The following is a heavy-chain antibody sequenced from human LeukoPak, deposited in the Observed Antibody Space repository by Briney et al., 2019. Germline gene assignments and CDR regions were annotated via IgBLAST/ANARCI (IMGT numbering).Heavy chain of an antibody. J-gene: IGHJ1*01. D-gene: IGHD3-10*01. CDR1: GGAFSSYT. V-gene: IGHV1-69*13. Sequence: RASVKVSCKASGGAFSSYTISWVRQAPGQGLEWMGGIIPIFGTTNYAQRFQGRVTISADESTSTAYMELSSLRSEDTAVYYCASVWFGPTIHGYFRHWGQGTLVTVSS. CDR3: ASVWFGPTIHGYFRH. CDR2: IIPIFGTT.